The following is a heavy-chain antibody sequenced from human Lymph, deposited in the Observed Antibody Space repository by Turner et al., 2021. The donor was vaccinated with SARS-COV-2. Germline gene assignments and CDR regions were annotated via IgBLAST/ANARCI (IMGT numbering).Heavy chain of an antibody. CDR2: SYPGDSDT. J-gene: IGHJ4*02. Sequence: EVQLVQSGAEVKKPGEALKSSCKGSGYSFTNYCIGWVRHMPGKGLEWMGISYPGDSDTRYSPSSQGQVTISADKSISTAYPKWSSLKASDTAMYYCARREWGGSLGHIDYWGQGTLVTVSS. CDR1: GYSFTNYC. CDR3: ARREWGGSLGHIDY. D-gene: IGHD3-3*01. V-gene: IGHV5-51*01.